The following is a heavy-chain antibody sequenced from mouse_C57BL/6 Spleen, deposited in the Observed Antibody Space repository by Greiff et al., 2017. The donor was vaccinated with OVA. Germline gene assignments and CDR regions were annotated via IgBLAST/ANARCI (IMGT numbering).Heavy chain of an antibody. V-gene: IGHV1-64*01. Sequence: QVQLQQSGAELVKPGASVKLSCKASGYTFTSYWMHWVKQRPGQGLEWIGMIHPNSGSTNYNEKFKSKATLTVDKSSSTAYMQLSSLTSEDSAVYYCASPYGSSGVYAMDYWGQGTSVTVSS. D-gene: IGHD1-1*01. CDR3: ASPYGSSGVYAMDY. CDR1: GYTFTSYW. J-gene: IGHJ4*01. CDR2: IHPNSGST.